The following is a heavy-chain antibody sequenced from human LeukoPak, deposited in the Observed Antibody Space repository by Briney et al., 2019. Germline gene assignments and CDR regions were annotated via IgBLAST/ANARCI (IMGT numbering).Heavy chain of an antibody. D-gene: IGHD3-22*01. CDR2: IYPGNSDT. CDR3: VRQDGYYYDSSGYGDDAFDI. V-gene: IGHV5-51*01. CDR1: GYSFSSYW. Sequence: GDSLKISCKASGYSFSSYWIAWLRQMPGKGLEWMGIIYPGNSDTRYSPSFQGQVTISVDKSISTAYLQWSSLKASETAMYYCVRQDGYYYDSSGYGDDAFDIRGQGTMVTVSS. J-gene: IGHJ3*02.